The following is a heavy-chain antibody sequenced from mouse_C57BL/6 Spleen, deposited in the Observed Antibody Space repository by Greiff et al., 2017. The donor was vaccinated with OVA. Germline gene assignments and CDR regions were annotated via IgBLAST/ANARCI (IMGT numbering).Heavy chain of an antibody. V-gene: IGHV1-69*01. Sequence: VQLQQPGAELVMPGASVKLSCKASGYTFTSYWMHWVKQRPGQGLEWIGEIDPSDSYTNYNQKFKGKSTLTVDKSSSTAYMQLSSLTSEDSAVYYCARKLGGYYAMDYWGQGTSVTVSS. CDR3: ARKLGGYYAMDY. CDR2: IDPSDSYT. D-gene: IGHD4-1*01. J-gene: IGHJ4*01. CDR1: GYTFTSYW.